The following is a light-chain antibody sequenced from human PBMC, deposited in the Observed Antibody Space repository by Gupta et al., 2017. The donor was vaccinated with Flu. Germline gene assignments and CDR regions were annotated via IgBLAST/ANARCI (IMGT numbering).Light chain of an antibody. CDR2: GAS. Sequence: EIVLTQSPGTLSLSPGERTTLSCRASQSVRSSYLAWYQQKPGQAPRLLIYGASRRATGIPDRFSGSGSGTDFTLTISRLEPEDFAVYYWQQYGSSPGTFGQGTKVEIK. J-gene: IGKJ1*01. CDR3: QQYGSSPGT. V-gene: IGKV3-20*01. CDR1: QSVRSSY.